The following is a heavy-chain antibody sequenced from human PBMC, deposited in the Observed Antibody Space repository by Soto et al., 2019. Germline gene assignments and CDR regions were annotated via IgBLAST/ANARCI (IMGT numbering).Heavy chain of an antibody. V-gene: IGHV3-23*01. CDR3: ANRYCSSTSCSYGGDAFDI. CDR2: ISGSGGST. J-gene: IGHJ3*02. CDR1: GFTFSSYA. Sequence: GGSLRLSCAASGFTFSSYAMSWVRQAPGKGLEWVSAISGSGGSTYYADSVKGRFTISRDNSKNTLYLQMNSLRAEDTAVYYCANRYCSSTSCSYGGDAFDIWGQGTMVTVSS. D-gene: IGHD2-2*01.